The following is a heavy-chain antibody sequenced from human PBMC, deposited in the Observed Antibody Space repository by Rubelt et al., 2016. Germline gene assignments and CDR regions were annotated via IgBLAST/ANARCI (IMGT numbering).Heavy chain of an antibody. V-gene: IGHV3-23*01. CDR3: ATDQAIVVVKVAAFDI. Sequence: EVQLLESGGGLVQPGGSLRLSCAASGFTFSSYAMSWVRQAPGKGLEWVSAISGSGGSTYYADSVKGRFTISRDNSKNTLYLQMNSLRAEDTAVYYCATDQAIVVVKVAAFDIWGQGTMVTVSS. CDR1: GFTFSSYA. D-gene: IGHD3-22*01. CDR2: ISGSGGST. J-gene: IGHJ3*02.